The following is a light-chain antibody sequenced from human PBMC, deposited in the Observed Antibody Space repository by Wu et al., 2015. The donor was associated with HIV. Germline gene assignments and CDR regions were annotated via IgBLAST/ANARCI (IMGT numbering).Light chain of an antibody. J-gene: IGKJ2*02. CDR1: QSVDSNY. CDR3: QQFGFSPRT. V-gene: IGKV3-20*01. Sequence: EIALTQSPGTLSLSPGERATLSCRASQSVDSNYLAWYQHKPGQAPRLLIYGTFRRATGIPDRFSGSGSGTDFTLTISRLEPEDFAVFYCQQFGFSPRTFGQGTRVEIK. CDR2: GTF.